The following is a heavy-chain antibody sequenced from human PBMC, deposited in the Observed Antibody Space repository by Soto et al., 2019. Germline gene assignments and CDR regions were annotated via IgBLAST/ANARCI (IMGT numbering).Heavy chain of an antibody. D-gene: IGHD6-19*01. CDR3: ARERSSGWDVDY. CDR1: GYTFTSYD. J-gene: IGHJ4*02. V-gene: IGHV1-8*01. Sequence: QVQLVQSGAEVKKPGASVKVSCKASGYTFTSYDINWVRQATGQGLEWMGWMNPNSGNTGYAQKFQGRVTMTRNTSISTAYMELSSLRSEDTVMYYCARERSSGWDVDYWGQGTLVTVSS. CDR2: MNPNSGNT.